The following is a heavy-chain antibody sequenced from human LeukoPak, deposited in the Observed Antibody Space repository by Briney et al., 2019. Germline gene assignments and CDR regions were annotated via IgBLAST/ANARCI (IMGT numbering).Heavy chain of an antibody. V-gene: IGHV1-24*01. Sequence: ASVKVSCKFSGYTLTELSMHWVRQAPGKGLEWMGGFDPEDGGTIYAQKFQGRVTMTEDTSTDTAYMELSSLRSEDTAAYYCATGAMVRGVTQPFDYWGQGTLVTVSS. CDR1: GYTLTELS. D-gene: IGHD3-10*01. CDR3: ATGAMVRGVTQPFDY. CDR2: FDPEDGGT. J-gene: IGHJ4*02.